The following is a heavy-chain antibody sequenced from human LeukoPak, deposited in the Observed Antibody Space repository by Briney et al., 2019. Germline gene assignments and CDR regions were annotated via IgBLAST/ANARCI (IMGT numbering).Heavy chain of an antibody. V-gene: IGHV4-59*08. J-gene: IGHJ5*02. Sequence: KLSESLSLTCTVSGDSISSFYWSWRRQSPGRGLEWIGYIGYIDYGGSTNYNPSLKSRITISVDTSKNQFSLSLNSVTAADTAVYYCARNPVVATSRSWFDPWGQGTLVTVSS. CDR3: ARNPVVATSRSWFDP. D-gene: IGHD3-22*01. CDR1: GDSISSFY. CDR2: IGYIDYGGST.